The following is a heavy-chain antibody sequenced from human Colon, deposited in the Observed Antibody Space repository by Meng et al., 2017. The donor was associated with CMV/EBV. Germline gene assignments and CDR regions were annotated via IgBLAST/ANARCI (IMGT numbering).Heavy chain of an antibody. J-gene: IGHJ4*02. CDR3: GTFGGDFDY. D-gene: IGHD3-3*01. CDR2: INPYSGDT. CDR1: GYTFTGYL. V-gene: IGHV1-2*02. Sequence: QVPLAQSGAEMRETGASVTVSCKASGYTFTGYLIHWVRQAPGQGLEWMGWINPYSGDTIYAQKFEVGVTMTRDASITTAYLELSSLKSDDTAVYYCGTFGGDFDYWGQGTLVTVSS.